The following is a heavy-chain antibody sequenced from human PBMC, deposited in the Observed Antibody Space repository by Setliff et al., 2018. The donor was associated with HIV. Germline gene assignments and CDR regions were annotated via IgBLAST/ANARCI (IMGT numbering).Heavy chain of an antibody. D-gene: IGHD3-10*01. Sequence: PGGSLRLSCVASGFSINNYDMNWVRQAPGRGLEWISHISSSGNTIYYADSVRGRFTISRDNAKNSLYLQMIVLRADDTAVYYCAYYSLGSFYLGYYYYHGMDVWGLGTTVTVSS. J-gene: IGHJ6*02. CDR3: AYYSLGSFYLGYYYYHGMDV. CDR1: GFSINNYD. V-gene: IGHV3-48*03. CDR2: ISSSGNTI.